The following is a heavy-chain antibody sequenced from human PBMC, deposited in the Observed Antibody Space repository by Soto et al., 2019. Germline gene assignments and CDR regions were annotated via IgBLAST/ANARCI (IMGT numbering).Heavy chain of an antibody. CDR3: ATSVGIAPTGEDGMDV. V-gene: IGHV1-69*01. D-gene: IGHD2-8*02. CDR1: GGTFSIYG. CDR2: IIPILTTP. J-gene: IGHJ6*02. Sequence: QVHLVQSGAEVKKTGSSVKVSCKASGGTFSIYGFSWVRQAPGQGPEWIGGIIPILTTPNNAQKFQGRVTIVADESTTTVYMELSSLKFEDTAVYYCATSVGIAPTGEDGMDVWGQGTSVTVSS.